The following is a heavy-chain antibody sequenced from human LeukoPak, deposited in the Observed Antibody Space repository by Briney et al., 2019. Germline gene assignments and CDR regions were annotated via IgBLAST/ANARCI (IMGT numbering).Heavy chain of an antibody. Sequence: GGSLRLSCAASGFTFSNYAMSWVRQAPGKGLEWVSGISGSGGSTYYADSVGRFSISRDNSNNTLYLQLTSLRADDTAVYYCAKVAGSGSYYNGFDSWGQGTLVTVSS. CDR2: ISGSGGST. CDR1: GFTFSNYA. J-gene: IGHJ4*02. V-gene: IGHV3-23*01. CDR3: AKVAGSGSYYNGFDS. D-gene: IGHD3-10*01.